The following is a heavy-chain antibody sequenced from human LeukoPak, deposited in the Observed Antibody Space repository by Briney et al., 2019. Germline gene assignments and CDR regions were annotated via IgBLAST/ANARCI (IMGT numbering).Heavy chain of an antibody. CDR2: VNHSGST. Sequence: SETLSLTCAVYGGSFSGYYWSWIRQPPGKGLEWIGEVNHSGSTNYNPSLKSRVTISVDTSKSQFSLKLSSVTAADTAVYYCARGFTSSWYFDYWGQGTLVTVSS. J-gene: IGHJ4*02. CDR3: ARGFTSSWYFDY. V-gene: IGHV4-34*01. D-gene: IGHD6-13*01. CDR1: GGSFSGYY.